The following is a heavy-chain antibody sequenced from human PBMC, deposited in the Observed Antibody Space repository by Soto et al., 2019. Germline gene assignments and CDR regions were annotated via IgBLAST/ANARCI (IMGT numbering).Heavy chain of an antibody. V-gene: IGHV4-34*01. D-gene: IGHD3-10*01. CDR1: GGSFSGYY. CDR3: ASGSYGPMVRGHISPTGYMDV. Sequence: QVQLQQWGAGLLKPSDTLSLTCAAYGGSFSGYYCSWMRQPPGKGLEWIGEINHSGSTNYNPSLKSRVPTSGDASKNPFSLKLSSVSAEDTAVYYCASGSYGPMVRGHISPTGYMDVWGKGTTVTVSS. J-gene: IGHJ6*03. CDR2: INHSGST.